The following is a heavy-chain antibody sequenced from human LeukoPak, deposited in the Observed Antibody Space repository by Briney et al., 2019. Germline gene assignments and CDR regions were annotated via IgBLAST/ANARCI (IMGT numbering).Heavy chain of an antibody. V-gene: IGHV3-23*01. D-gene: IGHD3-9*01. CDR3: AKSLLNFDWLLPLGY. Sequence: GGSLRLSCAASGFTFSSYAMSWVRQAPGKGLEWVSAISGSGGSTYYADSVKGRFTISRDNSKNTLYLQMNSLRAEDTAVYYCAKSLLNFDWLLPLGYWGQGTLVTVSS. CDR1: GFTFSSYA. CDR2: ISGSGGST. J-gene: IGHJ4*02.